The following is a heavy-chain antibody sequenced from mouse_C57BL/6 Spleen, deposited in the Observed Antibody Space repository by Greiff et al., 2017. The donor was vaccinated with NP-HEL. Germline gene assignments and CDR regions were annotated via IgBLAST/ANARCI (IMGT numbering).Heavy chain of an antibody. CDR3: ARWGGYDPYWYFEV. D-gene: IGHD2-2*01. V-gene: IGHV1-61*01. CDR2: IYPSDSET. J-gene: IGHJ1*03. CDR1: GYTFTSYW. Sequence: QVQLQQPGAELVRPGSSVKLSCKASGYTFTSYWMDWVKQRPGQGLEWIGNIYPSDSETHYNQKFKDKATLTVDKSSSTAYMQLSSLTSEDSAVYYCARWGGYDPYWYFEVWGTGTTVTVSS.